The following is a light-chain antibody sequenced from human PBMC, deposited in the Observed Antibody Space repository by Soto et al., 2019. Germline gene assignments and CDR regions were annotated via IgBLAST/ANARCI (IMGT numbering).Light chain of an antibody. CDR1: QTIYNN. Sequence: EIVMTQSPATLSVSPGDRVTLSCRASQTIYNNLAWYQQRPGQPPRLLIYGASTRANGIPARFSGSGSGTEFTLTISSLQSEDFAGYCCQQYNNWPPLTFGGGTKVEIK. J-gene: IGKJ4*02. CDR3: QQYNNWPPLT. V-gene: IGKV3D-15*01. CDR2: GAS.